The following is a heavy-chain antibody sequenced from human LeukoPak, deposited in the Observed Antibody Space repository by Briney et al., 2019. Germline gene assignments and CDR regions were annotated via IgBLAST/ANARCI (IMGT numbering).Heavy chain of an antibody. V-gene: IGHV4-34*01. CDR2: INHSGST. CDR3: AGDYGDLLTGIRFDT. CDR1: GGSFSGYY. J-gene: IGHJ5*02. Sequence: SETLSLTCAVYGGSFSGYYWSWIRQPPGKGLEWIGEINHSGSTNYNPSPKSRVTISIQTSKNQFSLKLTSVTAADTAVYYCAGDYGDLLTGIRFDTWGQGTLVTVSS. D-gene: IGHD4-17*01.